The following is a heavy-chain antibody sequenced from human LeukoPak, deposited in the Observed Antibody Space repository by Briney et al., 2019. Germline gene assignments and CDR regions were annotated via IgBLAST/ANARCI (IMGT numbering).Heavy chain of an antibody. CDR3: ARVMYSSSWYRTTDAFDI. Sequence: PGGSLSLSCAASGFTFSDYYMSWIRQAPGKGLEWVSYISSSSSYTNYADSVKGRFTISRDNAKNSLYLQMNSLRAEDTAVYYCARVMYSSSWYRTTDAFDIWGQGTMVTVSS. J-gene: IGHJ3*02. D-gene: IGHD6-13*01. CDR2: ISSSSSYT. V-gene: IGHV3-11*05. CDR1: GFTFSDYY.